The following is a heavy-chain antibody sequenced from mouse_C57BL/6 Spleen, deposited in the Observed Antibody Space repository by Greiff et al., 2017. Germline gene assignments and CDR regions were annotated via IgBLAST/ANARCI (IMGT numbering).Heavy chain of an antibody. Sequence: EVQLQQSGAELVRPGASVKLSCTASGFNIKDDYMHWVKQRPEQGLEWIGWIDPENGDTEYASQFQGKATITADTSSNTAYLQLSSLTSEDTAVYYCTTVYYGSSPGYWGQGTTLTVSS. CDR2: IDPENGDT. V-gene: IGHV14-4*01. D-gene: IGHD1-1*01. CDR1: GFNIKDDY. J-gene: IGHJ2*01. CDR3: TTVYYGSSPGY.